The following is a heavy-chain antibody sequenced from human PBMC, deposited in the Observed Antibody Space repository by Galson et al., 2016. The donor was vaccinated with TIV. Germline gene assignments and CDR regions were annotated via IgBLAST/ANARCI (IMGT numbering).Heavy chain of an antibody. D-gene: IGHD1-1*01. CDR2: VSYDGNNE. CDR1: GFGFITKY. Sequence: SLRLSCAASGFGFITKYVHWVRQAPGKGLQWVAVVSYDGNNENYADSVKGRFTISRDNSKNTLYLQMNSLRTEDTAVYYCAKEVERRLPYWGQGTLVTVSS. CDR3: AKEVERRLPY. V-gene: IGHV3-30*18. J-gene: IGHJ4*02.